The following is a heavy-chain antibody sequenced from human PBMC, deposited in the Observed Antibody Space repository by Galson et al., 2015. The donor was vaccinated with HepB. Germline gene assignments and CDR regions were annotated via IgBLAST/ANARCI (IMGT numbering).Heavy chain of an antibody. Sequence: SVKVSCKASGYTFTSYGISWARQAPGQGLEWMGWISAYNGNTNYAQKLQGRVTMTTDTSKSTAYMELRSLRSDDTAVYYCARSSKKGTYGYVVFDYWGQGTLVTVSS. D-gene: IGHD3-16*01. CDR3: ARSSKKGTYGYVVFDY. V-gene: IGHV1-18*04. CDR1: GYTFTSYG. J-gene: IGHJ4*02. CDR2: ISAYNGNT.